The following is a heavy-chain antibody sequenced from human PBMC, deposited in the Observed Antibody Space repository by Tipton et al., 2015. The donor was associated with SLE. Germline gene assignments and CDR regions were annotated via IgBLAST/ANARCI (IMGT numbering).Heavy chain of an antibody. D-gene: IGHD2-8*01. CDR1: GGSIISSSW. Sequence: TLSLTCAVSGGSIISSSWWSWVRQPPGKGLEWIGDIYHSESPNYNPSLKSRVTISIDTSKNQFSLEVRSVTAVDTAVYYCVRLRSKVLIDYWGQGTLVTVSS. CDR3: VRLRSKVLIDY. V-gene: IGHV4-4*02. J-gene: IGHJ4*02. CDR2: IYHSESP.